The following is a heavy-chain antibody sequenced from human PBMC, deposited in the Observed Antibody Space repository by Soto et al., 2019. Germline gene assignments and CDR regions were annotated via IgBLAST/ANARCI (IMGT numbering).Heavy chain of an antibody. J-gene: IGHJ6*02. CDR1: GFTFDDYA. Sequence: GGSLRLSCAASGFTFDDYAMHWVRQAPGKDLEWVSGISWNSGSIGYADSVKGRFTISRDNAKNSLYLQMNSLRDEDTAVYYCARGPDGPYYDFWSGPTYYYYYGMDVWGQGTTVTVSS. V-gene: IGHV3-9*01. CDR3: ARGPDGPYYDFWSGPTYYYYYGMDV. CDR2: ISWNSGSI. D-gene: IGHD3-3*01.